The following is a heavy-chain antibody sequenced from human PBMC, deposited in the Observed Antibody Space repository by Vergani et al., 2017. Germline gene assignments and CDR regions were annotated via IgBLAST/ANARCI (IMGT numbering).Heavy chain of an antibody. D-gene: IGHD2-2*01. CDR1: GFTFSNAW. J-gene: IGHJ3*02. CDR2: IKSKTDGGAT. CDR3: TTEGIVVIPAARAVRAIDI. V-gene: IGHV3-15*01. Sequence: EVQLVESGGGLVKPGGSLRLSCAASGFTFSNAWMSWVRQAPGKGLEWVGRIKSKTDGGATDYAAPVKGRFTISRNDSKNTLYLQMNILNTEDTAGYYCTTEGIVVIPAARAVRAIDIWGQGTMVTVSS.